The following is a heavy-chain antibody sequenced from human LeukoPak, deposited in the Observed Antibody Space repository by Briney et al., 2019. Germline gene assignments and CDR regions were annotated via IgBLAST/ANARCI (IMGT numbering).Heavy chain of an antibody. CDR3: ARDYYTVTTYLFDY. J-gene: IGHJ4*02. Sequence: ASVKVSCKASGYTFTSYGISWVRQAPGQGLEWMGWISAYNGNTNYAQKLQGRVTMTTDTSTSTAYMELRSLRSDDTAVYYCARDYYTVTTYLFDYWGQGTLVTVSS. D-gene: IGHD4-17*01. CDR2: ISAYNGNT. CDR1: GYTFTSYG. V-gene: IGHV1-18*01.